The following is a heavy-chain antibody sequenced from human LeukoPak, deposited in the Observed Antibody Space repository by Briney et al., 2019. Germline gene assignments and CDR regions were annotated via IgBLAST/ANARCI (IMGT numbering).Heavy chain of an antibody. CDR3: VRDGDDFNFDY. CDR2: INSDGSST. J-gene: IGHJ4*02. V-gene: IGHV3-74*01. Sequence: GGSLRLSCAASGFTFSSYWMHWVRQVPGKGLGWVSRINSDGSSTSYADSVKGRFTISRDNAKNTSHLQMSSLRAEATAVYFCVRDGDDFNFDYWGQGSLVTVSS. D-gene: IGHD5-24*01. CDR1: GFTFSSYW.